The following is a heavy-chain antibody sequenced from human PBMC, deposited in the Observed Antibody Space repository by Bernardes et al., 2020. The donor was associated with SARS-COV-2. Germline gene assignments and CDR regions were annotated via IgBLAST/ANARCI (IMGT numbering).Heavy chain of an antibody. D-gene: IGHD3-9*01. J-gene: IGHJ4*02. CDR1: GFTFSSSA. Sequence: VGSLILSCAASGFTFSSSAMSWVRQAPGKGLEWVSAISGSGGSTYYADSVKGRFTISRDNSKNTLYLQMNSLRAEDTAVYYCAKDPYDILTGGFFDYWGQGTLVTVSS. CDR3: AKDPYDILTGGFFDY. V-gene: IGHV3-23*01. CDR2: ISGSGGST.